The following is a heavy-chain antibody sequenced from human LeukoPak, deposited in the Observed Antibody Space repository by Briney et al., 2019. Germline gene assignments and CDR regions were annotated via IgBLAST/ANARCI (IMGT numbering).Heavy chain of an antibody. CDR3: ARVGKSGYCSSTSCYDPYYYYMDV. J-gene: IGHJ6*03. Sequence: TSETLSLTCTVSGGSISSGDYYWSWIRQPPGKGLEWIGYIYYSGSTYYNPSLKSRVTISVDTSKNQFSLKLSSVTAADTAVYYCARVGKSGYCSSTSCYDPYYYYMDVWGKGTTVTVSS. CDR2: IYYSGST. V-gene: IGHV4-30-4*08. CDR1: GGSISSGDYY. D-gene: IGHD2-2*01.